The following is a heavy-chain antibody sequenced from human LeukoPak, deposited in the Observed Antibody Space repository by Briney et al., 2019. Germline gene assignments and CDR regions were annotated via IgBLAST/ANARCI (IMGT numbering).Heavy chain of an antibody. CDR2: INPSGGST. J-gene: IGHJ3*02. CDR1: GYTFTSYY. V-gene: IGHV1-46*01. CDR3: ARFIPLGDVFDI. D-gene: IGHD2-21*01. Sequence: GASVKVSCKASGYTFTSYYMHWVRQAPGQGLEWMGIINPSGGSTSYAQKFQGRVTMTRDMSTSTVYMELSSLRSEDTAVYYCARFIPLGDVFDIWGQGTMVTVSS.